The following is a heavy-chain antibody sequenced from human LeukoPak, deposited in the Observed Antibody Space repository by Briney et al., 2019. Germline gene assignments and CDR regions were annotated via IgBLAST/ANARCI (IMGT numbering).Heavy chain of an antibody. Sequence: SETLSLTCTVSGGSISSYYWSWIRQPPVKGPELIGYMYYSGTINYNPSLKSRVTISVDTSKNQFSLKLSSVTAADTAMYYCARAWATDYFDYWGQGTLVTVSS. CDR2: MYYSGTI. CDR3: ARAWATDYFDY. V-gene: IGHV4-59*01. J-gene: IGHJ4*02. CDR1: GGSISSYY.